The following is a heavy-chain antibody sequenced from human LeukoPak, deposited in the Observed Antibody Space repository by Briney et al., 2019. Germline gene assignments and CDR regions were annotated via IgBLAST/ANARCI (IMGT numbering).Heavy chain of an antibody. J-gene: IGHJ4*02. CDR2: ITGSAGST. CDR1: GFTFSSYA. V-gene: IGHV3-23*01. CDR3: AKRYSGSSGLYNFDY. Sequence: KTGGSLRLSCAASGFTFSSYAMTWVRQAPGKGLEGVSSITGSAGSTYYADSVKGRFTISRDNSKNTLYLQMNSLRAEDTAVYYCAKRYSGSSGLYNFDYWGQGTLVTVS. D-gene: IGHD1-26*01.